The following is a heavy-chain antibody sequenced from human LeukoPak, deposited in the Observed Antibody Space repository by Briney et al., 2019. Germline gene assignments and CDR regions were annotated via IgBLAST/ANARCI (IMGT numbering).Heavy chain of an antibody. V-gene: IGHV3-23*01. CDR3: AKAYLYCSSTSCPSGPRYYGMDV. D-gene: IGHD2-2*01. J-gene: IGHJ6*04. Sequence: GGSLRLSCAASGFTFSSYAMSWVRQAPGKGLEWVSAISGSGGSTYYADSVKGRFTIPRDNSKNTLYLQVNSLRAEDTAVYYCAKAYLYCSSTSCPSGPRYYGMDVWGKGTTVTVSS. CDR1: GFTFSSYA. CDR2: ISGSGGST.